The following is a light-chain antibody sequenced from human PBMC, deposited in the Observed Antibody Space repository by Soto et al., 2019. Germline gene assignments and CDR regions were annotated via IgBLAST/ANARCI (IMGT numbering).Light chain of an antibody. V-gene: IGKV3-20*01. J-gene: IGKJ5*01. Sequence: EIVLTQSPATLSLSPGERATLSCRASQSVGSSYLAWYQQKPGQAPRVLIYGTSSRATGIPDRFSGSGSGTDFTLTISRVEPEDFAVYFCQRYGSSPLITFGQGTRLEIK. CDR2: GTS. CDR3: QRYGSSPLIT. CDR1: QSVGSSY.